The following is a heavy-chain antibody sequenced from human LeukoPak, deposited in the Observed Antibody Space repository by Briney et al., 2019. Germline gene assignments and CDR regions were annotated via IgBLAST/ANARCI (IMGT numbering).Heavy chain of an antibody. CDR1: GFTFSDYC. J-gene: IGHJ5*02. D-gene: IGHD3-10*01. V-gene: IGHV3-11*06. Sequence: PGGSLRLSCAASGFTFSDYCMSWIRQAPGKGLEWVSYISSSSSYTNYADSVKGRFTISRDNAKNSLYLQMNSLRAEDTAVYYCARFGGYGSGSYSNWFDPWGQGTLVTVSS. CDR2: ISSSSSYT. CDR3: ARFGGYGSGSYSNWFDP.